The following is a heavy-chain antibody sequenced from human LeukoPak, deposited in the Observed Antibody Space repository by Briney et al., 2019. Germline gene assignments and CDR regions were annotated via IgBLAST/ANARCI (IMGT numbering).Heavy chain of an antibody. J-gene: IGHJ4*02. CDR3: AMDRGY. CDR1: GFTFSVYP. V-gene: IGHV3-23*01. D-gene: IGHD2-15*01. CDR2: LSVSGDNA. Sequence: GGSLRLSCVASGFTFSVYPMTWVRHAPGKGLEWVSALSVSGDNAHYADSVKGRFTISRDNSKNTLYLHMNSLRAEDKAIYYCAMDRGYWGQGTLVTVSS.